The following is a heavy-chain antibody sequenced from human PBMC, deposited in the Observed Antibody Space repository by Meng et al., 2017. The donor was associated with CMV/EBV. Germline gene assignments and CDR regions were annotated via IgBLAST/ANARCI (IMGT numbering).Heavy chain of an antibody. CDR3: AKDRGSWYGGLDY. CDR1: GFTFDDYA. V-gene: IGHV3-9*01. CDR2: ISWNGGSI. D-gene: IGHD6-13*01. Sequence: GGSLRPSCAASGFTFDDYAMHWVRQAPGKGLEWVSGISWNGGSIGYADSVKGRLTISRDKAKNSLYLKMNSLRAEDTALYYCAKDRGSWYGGLDYWGKGTLVTVSS. J-gene: IGHJ4*02.